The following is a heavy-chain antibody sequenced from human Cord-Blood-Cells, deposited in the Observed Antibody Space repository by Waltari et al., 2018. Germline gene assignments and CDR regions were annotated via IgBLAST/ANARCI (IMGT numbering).Heavy chain of an antibody. CDR3: ARDHRGWGANVYFDY. D-gene: IGHD3-10*01. CDR1: GFTFSSYS. CDR2: ISSSSSYI. Sequence: EVQLVESGGGLVKPGGSLRLSCAASGFTFSSYSMNWVRQAPGKGLEWVSSISSSSSYIYYADSVKGRFTISRDNAKNSLYLQMNSLRAEDTAVYYCARDHRGWGANVYFDYWGQGTLATVSS. J-gene: IGHJ4*02. V-gene: IGHV3-21*01.